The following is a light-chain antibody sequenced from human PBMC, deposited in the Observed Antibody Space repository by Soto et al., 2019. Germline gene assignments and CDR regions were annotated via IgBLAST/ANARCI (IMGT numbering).Light chain of an antibody. V-gene: IGLV2-14*01. J-gene: IGLJ2*01. CDR2: DVS. CDR3: SSYTGSSTYVV. Sequence: QSVLTQPASVSGSPGQSITISCTGTSSDVGGYNYVSWYQQHPGKAPKLMIYDVSNRPSGVSNRFSVSKSANTASLTISGLQAEDEADYYCSSYTGSSTYVVFGGGTKLTVL. CDR1: SSDVGGYNY.